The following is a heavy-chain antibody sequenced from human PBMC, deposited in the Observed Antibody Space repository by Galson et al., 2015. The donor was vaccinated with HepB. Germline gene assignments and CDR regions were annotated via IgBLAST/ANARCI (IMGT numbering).Heavy chain of an antibody. D-gene: IGHD5-12*01. Sequence: SVKVSCKASGGTFSSYAISWVRQAPGQGLEWMGGIIPIFGTANYAQKFQGRVTITADESTSTAYMELSSLRSEDTAVYYCARAVEYSGYGPGYFDYWGQGTLVTVSS. CDR3: ARAVEYSGYGPGYFDY. CDR1: GGTFSSYA. J-gene: IGHJ4*02. CDR2: IIPIFGTA. V-gene: IGHV1-69*13.